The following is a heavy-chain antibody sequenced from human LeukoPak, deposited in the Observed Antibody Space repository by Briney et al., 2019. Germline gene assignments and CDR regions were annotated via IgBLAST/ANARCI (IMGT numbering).Heavy chain of an antibody. CDR2: MNPNSGNT. J-gene: IGHJ2*01. D-gene: IGHD1-26*01. Sequence: ASVKVSCKASGYTFTSYDINWVRQASGQGLEWMGWMNPNSGNTGYAQKFQGRVTMTRNTSISTAYMELSSLRSEDTAVYYCARWLGSYYGYCYFDLWGRGTLVTVSS. CDR1: GYTFTSYD. CDR3: ARWLGSYYGYCYFDL. V-gene: IGHV1-8*01.